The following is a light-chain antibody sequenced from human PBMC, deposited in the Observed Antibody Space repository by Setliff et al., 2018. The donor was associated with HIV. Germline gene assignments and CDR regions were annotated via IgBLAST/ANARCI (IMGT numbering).Light chain of an antibody. Sequence: QSVLTQPASVSGSLGQSITISCTGTSSDIGSYNLVSWYRQHPGKAPKLMISEVSKGPSGVSGRFSGSKSGNTASLTISWLQTEDEADYYCCSYSGGPTLFVFGPGTKVTVL. J-gene: IGLJ1*01. CDR3: CSYSGGPTLFV. CDR2: EVS. CDR1: SSDIGSYNL. V-gene: IGLV2-23*02.